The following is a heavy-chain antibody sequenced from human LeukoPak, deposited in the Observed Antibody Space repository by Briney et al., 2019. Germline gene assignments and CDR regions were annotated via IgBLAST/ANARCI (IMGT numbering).Heavy chain of an antibody. CDR3: ARPHSIYSSYFDY. CDR1: GGSISSSSYY. V-gene: IGHV4-39*01. D-gene: IGHD4-11*01. J-gene: IGHJ4*02. CDR2: IYYSGST. Sequence: SETLSLTCTVSGGSISSSSYYWGWIRQPPGKGLEWIGSIYYSGSTYYNPSLKSRVTISVDTSKNQFSLKLSSVTAADTAVYYCARPHSIYSSYFDYWGQGTLVTVSS.